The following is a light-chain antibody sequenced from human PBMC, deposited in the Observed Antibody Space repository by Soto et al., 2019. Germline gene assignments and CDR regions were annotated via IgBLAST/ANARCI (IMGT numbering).Light chain of an antibody. V-gene: IGKV3-15*01. CDR2: GTS. CDR1: PSVSSN. Sequence: EIVMTQSPATLSLSPGDRATLSCRASPSVSSNLAWYQQKPGQAPRLPIYGTSTRAAGIPARFSGTGSGTEFTLTISSLQSEDFAVYYCQQYNNWPPWTFGQGTKVDIK. J-gene: IGKJ1*01. CDR3: QQYNNWPPWT.